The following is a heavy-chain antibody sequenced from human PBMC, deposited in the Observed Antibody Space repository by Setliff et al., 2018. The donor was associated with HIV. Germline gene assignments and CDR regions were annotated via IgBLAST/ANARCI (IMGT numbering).Heavy chain of an antibody. CDR3: ARDPGNGAVDY. V-gene: IGHV3-7*01. J-gene: IGHJ4*02. CDR2: IKQDGSDK. CDR1: GFTFGNYW. Sequence: PGGSLRLSCGASGFTFGNYWMNWVRRPPGKGLEWVANIKQDGSDKYYVDSVKGRFTISRDNAKTSLSLQMNSLTAEDTAVYYCARDPGNGAVDYWGQGTLVTVSS.